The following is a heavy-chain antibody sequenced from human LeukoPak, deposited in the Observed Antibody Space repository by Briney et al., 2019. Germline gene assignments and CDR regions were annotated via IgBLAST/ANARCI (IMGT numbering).Heavy chain of an antibody. V-gene: IGHV4-34*01. J-gene: IGHJ4*02. D-gene: IGHD1-26*01. CDR2: INHSGST. Sequence: PSETLSLTCAVYGGSFSGYYWSWIRQPPGKGLEWIGEINHSGSTNYNPSLKSRVTISVDTSKNQFSLKLSSVTAADTAVYYCARVRYWFGSYVLPFDYWGQGTLVTVSS. CDR1: GGSFSGYY. CDR3: ARVRYWFGSYVLPFDY.